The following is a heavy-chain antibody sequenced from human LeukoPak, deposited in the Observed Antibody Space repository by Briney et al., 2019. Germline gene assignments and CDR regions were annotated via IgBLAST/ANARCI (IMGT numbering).Heavy chain of an antibody. CDR1: GFTVSSNY. J-gene: IGHJ4*02. Sequence: GGSLRLSCAASGFTVSSNYMSWVRQAPGKGLEWVSVIYSGGSTYYADSVKGRFTISRDNAKNSLYLQMNSLRAEDTAVYYCARASPNTVTTLQYFDYWGQGTLVTVSS. V-gene: IGHV3-66*01. CDR3: ARASPNTVTTLQYFDY. CDR2: IYSGGST. D-gene: IGHD4-17*01.